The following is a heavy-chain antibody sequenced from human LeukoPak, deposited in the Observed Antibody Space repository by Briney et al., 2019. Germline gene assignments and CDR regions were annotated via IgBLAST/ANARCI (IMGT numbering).Heavy chain of an antibody. CDR2: INHSGST. V-gene: IGHV4-34*01. CDR1: GGSFSDDY. J-gene: IGHJ5*02. CDR3: AREVVVVVAALNWFDP. Sequence: KPSETLSLTCGVYGGSFSDDYWSWIRQPPGKGLEWIGEINHSGSTNYNPSLKSRVTISVDTSKKQISLRLSSVTATDTAVYYCAREVVVVVAALNWFDPWGQGTQVTVSS. D-gene: IGHD2-15*01.